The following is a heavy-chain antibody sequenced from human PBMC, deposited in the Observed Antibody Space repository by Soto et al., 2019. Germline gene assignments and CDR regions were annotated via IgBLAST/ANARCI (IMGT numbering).Heavy chain of an antibody. CDR2: ISSSGDYL. Sequence: GGSLSLSCAASGVTFRRNNMNWVRQAPGKGLEWVASISSSGDYLYYADSVKGRFIIAGDNFQHSLFLQMNDLGADETVVYYVLRGVDAEDGPAAPCLYLENGEPGSQLDV. V-gene: IGHV3-21*01. J-gene: IGHJ6*01. D-gene: IGHD2-15*01. CDR3: LRGVDAEDGPAAPCLYLENGEPGSQLDV. CDR1: GVTFRRNN.